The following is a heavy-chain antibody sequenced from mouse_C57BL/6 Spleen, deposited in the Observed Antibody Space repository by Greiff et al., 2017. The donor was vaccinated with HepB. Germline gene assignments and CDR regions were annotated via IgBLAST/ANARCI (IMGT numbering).Heavy chain of an antibody. CDR3: AAYDYDVYYYAMDY. J-gene: IGHJ4*01. CDR2: IDPANGNT. D-gene: IGHD2-4*01. V-gene: IGHV14-3*01. Sequence: VQLKESVAELVRPGASVKLSCTASGFNIKNTYMHWVKQRPEQGLEWIGRIDPANGNTKYAPKFQGKATITADTSSNTAYLQLSSLTSEDTSIYYCAAYDYDVYYYAMDYWGQGTSVTVSS. CDR1: GFNIKNTY.